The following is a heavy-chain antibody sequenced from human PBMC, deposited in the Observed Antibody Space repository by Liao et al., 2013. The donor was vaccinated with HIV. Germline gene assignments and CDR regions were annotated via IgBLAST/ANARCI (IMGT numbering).Heavy chain of an antibody. CDR2: VYYSGTA. V-gene: IGHV4-39*07. J-gene: IGHJ4*02. D-gene: IGHD3-3*01. Sequence: QLQLQESGPGLVKPSETLSLTCTVSGGSIRSSSYYWGWIRQPPGKGLEWIGSVYYSGTAYYNPSLKSRVTISVDTSKNQFSLKLSSVTAADTAMYYCARMGTSTEYYDMWSGYYSHVQQGTHFDHWGQGTLVTVSS. CDR3: ARMGTSTEYYDMWSGYYSHVQQGTHFDH. CDR1: GGSIRSSSYY.